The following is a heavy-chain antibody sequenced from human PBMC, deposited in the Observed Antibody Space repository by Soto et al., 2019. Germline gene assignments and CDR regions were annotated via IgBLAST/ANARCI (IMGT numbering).Heavy chain of an antibody. CDR1: GGTFSSYA. D-gene: IGHD3-10*01. Sequence: RASVKVSCRASGGTFSSYAISWVRQAPGEGLEWWGGIMPMFSTPNYAQKFQGGGTTTADEPTSPAYMELSTLKSEDTAVYYCARESYSGSGSYQDFYYTSAPDIYTHALPDP. CDR2: IMPMFSTP. J-gene: IGHJ5*02. V-gene: IGHV1-69*13. CDR3: ARESYSGSGSYQDFYYTSAPDIYTHALPDP.